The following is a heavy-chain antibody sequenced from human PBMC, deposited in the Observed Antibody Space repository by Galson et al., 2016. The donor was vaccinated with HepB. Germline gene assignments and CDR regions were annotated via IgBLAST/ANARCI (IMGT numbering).Heavy chain of an antibody. V-gene: IGHV5-51*01. J-gene: IGHJ5*02. CDR3: ARGAGLRNWFDP. D-gene: IGHD2-21*02. Sequence: RYSPSFQGQVTISVDKSISTAYLQWSSLKASDTAIYYCARGAGLRNWFDPWGQGTLVIVSS.